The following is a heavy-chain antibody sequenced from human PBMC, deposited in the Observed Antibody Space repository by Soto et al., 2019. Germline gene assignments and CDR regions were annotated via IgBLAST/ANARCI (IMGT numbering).Heavy chain of an antibody. D-gene: IGHD3-10*01. CDR3: ARVETTGDWFDP. CDR1: GGSISSSSYY. CDR2: IYYSGST. Sequence: SETLSLTCTVSGGSISSSSYYWGWIRQPPGKGLEWIGSIYYSGSTYYNPSLKSRVTISVDTSKNQFSLKLSSVTAADTAVYYCARVETTGDWFDPWGQGTLVTVS. J-gene: IGHJ5*02. V-gene: IGHV4-39*01.